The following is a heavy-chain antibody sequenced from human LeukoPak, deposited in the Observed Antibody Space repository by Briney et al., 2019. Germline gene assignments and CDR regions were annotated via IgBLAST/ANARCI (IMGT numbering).Heavy chain of an antibody. Sequence: PGGSLRLSCAASGFPFNAYWMTWVRQAPGKGLEWVASIRQDGDTKYYVDSVKGRFTISRDNAMNSPYLQMNSLRAEDTAIYYCARSLPYGTTWYGRSDFWGQGTLVTVSS. CDR2: IRQDGDTK. J-gene: IGHJ4*02. CDR3: ARSLPYGTTWYGRSDF. V-gene: IGHV3-7*03. D-gene: IGHD6-13*01. CDR1: GFPFNAYW.